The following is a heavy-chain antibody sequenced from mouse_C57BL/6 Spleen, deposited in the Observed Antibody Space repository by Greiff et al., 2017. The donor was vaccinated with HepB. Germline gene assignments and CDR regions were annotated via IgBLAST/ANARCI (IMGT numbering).Heavy chain of an antibody. J-gene: IGHJ2*01. CDR3: ARYELGYFDY. CDR1: GFTFTDYY. D-gene: IGHD3-3*01. CDR2: IRNKANGYTT. Sequence: DVHLVESGGGLVQPGGSLSLSCAASGFTFTDYYMSWVRQPPGKALEWLGFIRNKANGYTTEYSASVKGRFTISRDNSQSILYLQMNALRAEDSATYYCARYELGYFDYWGQGTTLTVSS. V-gene: IGHV7-3*01.